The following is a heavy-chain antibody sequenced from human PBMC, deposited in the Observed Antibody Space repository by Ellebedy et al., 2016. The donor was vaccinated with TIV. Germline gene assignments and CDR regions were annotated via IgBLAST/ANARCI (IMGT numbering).Heavy chain of an antibody. CDR2: IWYDGTNN. D-gene: IGHD4-17*01. CDR1: GFTFSSYG. V-gene: IGHV3-33*01. J-gene: IGHJ4*02. Sequence: GGSLRLXXAASGFTFSSYGMHWARQAPGKGLEWVANIWYDGTNNYYADSVKGRFTISIDNSKNTLYLQMNSLRAEDTAVYYCARYGDYVWDLKTDYWGQGTLVTVSS. CDR3: ARYGDYVWDLKTDY.